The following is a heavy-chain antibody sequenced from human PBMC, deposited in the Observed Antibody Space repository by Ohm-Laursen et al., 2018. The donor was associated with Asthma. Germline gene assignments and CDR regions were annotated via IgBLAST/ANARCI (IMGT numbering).Heavy chain of an antibody. J-gene: IGHJ1*01. V-gene: IGHV3-21*01. CDR2: ISTASSFI. D-gene: IGHD1-26*01. Sequence: SLRLSCAASGFTHERYAIHWVRQIPGKGLEWVASISTASSFIYYADSVRGRFTTSRDNARNSVYLQMNSLKAEDTALYYCARIGPEWELPGREYSLHHWGEGTLVTVSS. CDR3: ARIGPEWELPGREYSLHH. CDR1: GFTHERYA.